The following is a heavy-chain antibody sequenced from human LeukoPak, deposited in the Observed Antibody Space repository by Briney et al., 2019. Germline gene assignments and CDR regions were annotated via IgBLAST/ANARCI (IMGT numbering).Heavy chain of an antibody. D-gene: IGHD6-13*01. CDR1: GYTFTSYG. V-gene: IGHV1-18*01. Sequence: ASVKVSCKASGYTFTSYGISWVRQAPGQGLEWMGWISAYNGNTNYAQKLQGRVTMTTDTSTSTAYMELRSLRSDDTAVYYCARDTPRWSSSLTRDAFDIWGQGTMVTVSS. J-gene: IGHJ3*02. CDR2: ISAYNGNT. CDR3: ARDTPRWSSSLTRDAFDI.